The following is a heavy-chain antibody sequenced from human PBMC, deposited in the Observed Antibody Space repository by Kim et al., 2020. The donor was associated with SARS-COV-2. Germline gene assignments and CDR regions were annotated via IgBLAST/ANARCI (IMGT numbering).Heavy chain of an antibody. CDR3: AREIYSSYGDNWFDP. J-gene: IGHJ5*02. V-gene: IGHV7-4-1*02. D-gene: IGHD4-4*01. Sequence: AQGFTGRFVFSLDTSVSTAYLQISSLKAEDTAVYYCAREIYSSYGDNWFDPWGQGTLVTVSS.